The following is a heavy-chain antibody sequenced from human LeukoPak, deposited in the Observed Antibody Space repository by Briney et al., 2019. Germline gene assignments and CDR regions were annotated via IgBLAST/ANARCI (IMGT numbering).Heavy chain of an antibody. CDR2: IYSGGNT. D-gene: IGHD2/OR15-2a*01. CDR1: GFTVSSKY. V-gene: IGHV3-66*01. CDR3: ARDFSFDY. J-gene: IGHJ4*02. Sequence: GGSLRLSCAASGFTVSSKYMSWVRQAPGKGLEWVSGIYSGGNTYYADSVKGRFTISRDKTKNTVYPQMKSLRAEDTAVYYCARDFSFDYWGQGTLVTVSS.